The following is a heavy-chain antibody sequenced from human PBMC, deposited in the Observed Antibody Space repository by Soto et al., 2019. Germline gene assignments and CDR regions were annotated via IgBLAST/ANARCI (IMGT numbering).Heavy chain of an antibody. V-gene: IGHV3-23*01. J-gene: IGHJ4*02. CDR2: ISGSGGST. D-gene: IGHD2-2*01. CDR3: AREIVPAAISSYYFDY. Sequence: GGSLRLSCAASGFTFSSYAMSWVRQAPGKGLEWVSAISGSGGSTYYADSVKGRFTISRDNSKNTLYLQMNSLRAEDTAVYYCAREIVPAAISSYYFDYWGQGTLVTVSS. CDR1: GFTFSSYA.